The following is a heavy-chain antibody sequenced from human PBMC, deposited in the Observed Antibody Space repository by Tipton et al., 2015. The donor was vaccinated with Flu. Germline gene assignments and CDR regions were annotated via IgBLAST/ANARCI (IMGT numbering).Heavy chain of an antibody. Sequence: TLSLTCTVSGGSISRSHYSWGWIRQPPGKGLEWIGNIYYSGTTYYNPSLKSRVTISVDTSKNQFSLNLTSVTAADTAVYYCARLPRHYGDYPLDYWGPGIMVTVSS. CDR3: ARLPRHYGDYPLDY. V-gene: IGHV4-39*07. J-gene: IGHJ4*01. CDR1: GGSISRSHYS. D-gene: IGHD4-17*01. CDR2: IYYSGTT.